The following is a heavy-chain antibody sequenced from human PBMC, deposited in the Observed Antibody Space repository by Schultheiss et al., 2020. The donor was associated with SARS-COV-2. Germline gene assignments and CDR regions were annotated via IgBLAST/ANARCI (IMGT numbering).Heavy chain of an antibody. J-gene: IGHJ4*02. CDR1: GFTFSSYG. CDR2: ISYDGSNK. Sequence: GGSLRLSCAASGFTFSSYGMHWVRQAPGKGLEWVAVISYDGSNKYYADSVKGRFTISRDNSKNTLYLQMNSLRAEDTAVYYCARERQLWHYFDYWGQGTLVTVSS. D-gene: IGHD5-18*01. CDR3: ARERQLWHYFDY. V-gene: IGHV3-30*19.